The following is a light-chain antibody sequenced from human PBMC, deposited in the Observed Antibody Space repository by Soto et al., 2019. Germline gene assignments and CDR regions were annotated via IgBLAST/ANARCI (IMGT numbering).Light chain of an antibody. J-gene: IGKJ3*01. CDR3: QKYNAVPFT. CDR2: DAS. Sequence: DIPMTQSPSSLSASVGDRVTITCRASQGISNSLAWYQQKPGKVPKLLIFDASTLQSGVPSRFSGSGFGTDFALTISSLQPEDAATYYCQKYNAVPFTFGPGTKVDVK. V-gene: IGKV1-27*01. CDR1: QGISNS.